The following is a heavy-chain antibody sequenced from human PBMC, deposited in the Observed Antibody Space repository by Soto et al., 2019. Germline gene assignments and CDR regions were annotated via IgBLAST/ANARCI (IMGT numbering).Heavy chain of an antibody. CDR3: ADAELERHTYYYSRDV. J-gene: IGHJ6*02. V-gene: IGHV2-5*02. D-gene: IGHD1-1*01. CDR1: GVSLSTSGVG. CDR2: IYWDGDK. Sequence: QITLKESGPTLVKPTQTLTLTCTFSGVSLSTSGVGVTWIRQPPGKVPEWLALIYWDGDKRFSPSLESRLTINNDAYKSQVVLTMTSMAPVDAGTYYCADAELERHTYYYSRDVWGQGITVTVSS.